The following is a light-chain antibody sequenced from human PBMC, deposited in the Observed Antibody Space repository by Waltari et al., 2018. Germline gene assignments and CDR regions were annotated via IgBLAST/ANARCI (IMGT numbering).Light chain of an antibody. V-gene: IGLV1-51*01. CDR1: SSTIGLNY. J-gene: IGLJ3*02. Sequence: QSVLTQPPSLSAAPAPHVTISCSGRSSTIGLNYVPWYQHLPGAAPKLLIFDNYKRPSGITDRFSGSKSGTSATLGVTGLQPGDEAFYYCASWDDSLSALVFGGGTKLTVL. CDR3: ASWDDSLSALV. CDR2: DNY.